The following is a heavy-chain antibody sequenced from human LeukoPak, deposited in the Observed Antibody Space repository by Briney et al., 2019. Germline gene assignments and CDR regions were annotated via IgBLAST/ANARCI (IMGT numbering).Heavy chain of an antibody. J-gene: IGHJ6*02. V-gene: IGHV3-30*18. CDR3: AKEGSPIADYYGMDV. CDR2: IPYDGSNK. Sequence: GRSLRLSCAASGFTFSSYGMHWVRQAPGKGLEWVAVIPYDGSNKYYADSVKGRFTISRDNSKNTLYLQMNSLRAEDTAVYYCAKEGSPIADYYGMDVWGQGTTVTVSS. D-gene: IGHD1-26*01. CDR1: GFTFSSYG.